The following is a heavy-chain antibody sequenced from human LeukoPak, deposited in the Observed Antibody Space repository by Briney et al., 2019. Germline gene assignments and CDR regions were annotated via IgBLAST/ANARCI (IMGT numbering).Heavy chain of an antibody. CDR3: ARDRYYDFWSGYYPRALPPYYYYYMDV. V-gene: IGHV4-39*07. CDR1: GGSISSSNYY. J-gene: IGHJ6*03. D-gene: IGHD3-3*01. Sequence: SETLSLTCTVSGGSISSSNYYWGWIRQPPGKGLEWIGSISYSGGTYYNPSLKSRVTISVDTSKNQFSLKLSSVTAADTAVYYCARDRYYDFWSGYYPRALPPYYYYYMDVWGKGTTVTVSS. CDR2: ISYSGGT.